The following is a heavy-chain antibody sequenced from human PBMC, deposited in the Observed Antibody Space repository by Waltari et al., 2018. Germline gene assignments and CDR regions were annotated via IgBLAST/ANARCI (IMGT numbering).Heavy chain of an antibody. Sequence: QLVESGGGLVQPGGSLRLSCAASGFTFSSYWMQWVRQVPGKGLELVSGIRTDDSRIRYADSVKSRFTISRDNPKNTLYLQLNSLRAEDSAVYFCARHRPGGYGMDVWGRGTTVTVSS. CDR3: ARHRPGGYGMDV. J-gene: IGHJ6*02. D-gene: IGHD2-15*01. V-gene: IGHV3-74*01. CDR2: IRTDDSRI. CDR1: GFTFSSYW.